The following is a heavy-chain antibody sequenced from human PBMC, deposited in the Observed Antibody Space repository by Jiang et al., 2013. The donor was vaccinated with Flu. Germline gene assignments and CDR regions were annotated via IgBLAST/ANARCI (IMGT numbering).Heavy chain of an antibody. V-gene: IGHV1-18*01. Sequence: SGAEVKKPGASVNVSCKASGYTFISYGFSWVRQAPGQGLEWMGWISGYNGNTNFPQKFQDRLIMTTDTSTSTAYMELRSLRSDDTAVYYCARDSEWFGESFDYWGQGTLVTVSS. D-gene: IGHD3-10*01. CDR2: ISGYNGNT. CDR3: ARDSEWFGESFDY. CDR1: GYTFISYG. J-gene: IGHJ4*02.